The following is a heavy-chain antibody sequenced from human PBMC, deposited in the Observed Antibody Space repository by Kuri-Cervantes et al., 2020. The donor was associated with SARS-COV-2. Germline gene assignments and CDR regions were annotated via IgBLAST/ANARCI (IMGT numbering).Heavy chain of an antibody. J-gene: IGHJ6*03. D-gene: IGHD3-22*01. CDR1: GFTFSSYS. CDR3: SRTYDSSGSLYYYYYMDV. Sequence: GGSLRLSSAASGFTFSSYSMNWVRQAPGKGLEWVSYISSSSSTIYYADSVKGRFTISRDNAKNSLYLQMNSLRAEDTAVYYCSRTYDSSGSLYYYYYMDVWGKGTTVTVSS. V-gene: IGHV3-48*01. CDR2: ISSSSSTI.